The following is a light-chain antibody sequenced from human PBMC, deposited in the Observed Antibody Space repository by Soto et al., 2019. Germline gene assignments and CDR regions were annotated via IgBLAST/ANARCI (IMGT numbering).Light chain of an antibody. J-gene: IGKJ3*01. CDR2: DAS. V-gene: IGKV3-11*01. Sequence: EIVLTQSPATLSLSPGERATLSCRARQSVSSYLAWYQQRPGQPPRLLIYDASNRATGIPARFSGSGSGTDFTLTISSLEPEDFAIYYCQQRSGWPPLFTFGPGTKVDI. CDR1: QSVSSY. CDR3: QQRSGWPPLFT.